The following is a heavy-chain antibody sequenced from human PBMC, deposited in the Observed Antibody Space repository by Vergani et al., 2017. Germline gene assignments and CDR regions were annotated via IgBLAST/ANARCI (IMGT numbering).Heavy chain of an antibody. V-gene: IGHV3-30-3*01. CDR1: GFTFSSYA. D-gene: IGHD2-2*01. CDR2: ISYDGSNK. J-gene: IGHJ4*02. Sequence: QVQLVESGGGVVQPGRSLRLSCAASGFTFSSYAMHWVRQAPGKGLEWVAVISYDGSNKYYADSVKGRFTISRDNSKNTLYLQMNSLRAEDTAVYYCARSYCSSTSCAVDDWGQETLVTVSS. CDR3: ARSYCSSTSCAVDD.